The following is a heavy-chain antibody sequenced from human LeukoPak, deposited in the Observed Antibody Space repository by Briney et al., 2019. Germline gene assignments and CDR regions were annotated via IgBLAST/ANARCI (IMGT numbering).Heavy chain of an antibody. CDR3: GRSRNYYGSGSYRLDYYYYMDV. V-gene: IGHV4-34*01. Sequence: SETLSLTCAVHGGSFSGYYWSWIRQPPGKGLEWIGEINHSGSTNYNPSLKGRVTISVDTSKNQFSLKLSSVTAADTAVYFCGRSRNYYGSGSYRLDYYYYMDVWGRGITVTVSS. CDR1: GGSFSGYY. J-gene: IGHJ6*03. D-gene: IGHD3-10*01. CDR2: INHSGST.